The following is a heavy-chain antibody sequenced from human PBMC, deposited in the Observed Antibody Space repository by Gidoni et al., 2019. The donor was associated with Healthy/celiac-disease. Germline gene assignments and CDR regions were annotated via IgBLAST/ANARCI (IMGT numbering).Heavy chain of an antibody. CDR2: INAGNGNT. D-gene: IGHD3-3*01. CDR3: VIFGVRRGFDY. CDR1: GYTFTSYA. J-gene: IGHJ4*02. V-gene: IGHV1-3*01. Sequence: QVQLVQSGAEVTKPGASVKVSCKASGYTFTSYAMHWVRQAPGQRLEWMGWINAGNGNTKDSQKFQGRVTITRDTSASTAYMELSSLRSEDTAVYYCVIFGVRRGFDYWGQGTLVTVSA.